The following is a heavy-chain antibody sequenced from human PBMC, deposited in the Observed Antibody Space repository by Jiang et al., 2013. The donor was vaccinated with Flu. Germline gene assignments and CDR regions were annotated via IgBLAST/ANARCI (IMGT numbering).Heavy chain of an antibody. CDR2: IYYSGST. D-gene: IGHD3-10*01. CDR3: ARDPGYYGSGSYGY. J-gene: IGHJ4*02. V-gene: IGHV4-30-4*01. Sequence: LLKPSQTLSLTCTVSGGSISSGDYYWSWIRQPPGKGLEWIGYIYYSGSTYYNPSLKSRVTISVDTSKNQFSLKLSSVTAADTAVYYCARDPGYYGSGSYGYWGQGTLVTVSS. CDR1: GGSISSGDYY.